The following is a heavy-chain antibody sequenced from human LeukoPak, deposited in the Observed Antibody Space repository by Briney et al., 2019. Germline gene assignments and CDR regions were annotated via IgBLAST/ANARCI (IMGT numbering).Heavy chain of an antibody. V-gene: IGHV4-39*02. CDR3: AREDYYDSSGRFDP. Sequence: SETLSLTCTVSGGSISSSSYYWGWIRQPPGKGLEWIGSIYYSGSTYYNPSLKSRVTISVDTSKNQFSLKLSSVTAADTAVYYCAREDYYDSSGRFDPWGQGTLVTVSS. CDR2: IYYSGST. J-gene: IGHJ5*02. CDR1: GGSISSSSYY. D-gene: IGHD3-22*01.